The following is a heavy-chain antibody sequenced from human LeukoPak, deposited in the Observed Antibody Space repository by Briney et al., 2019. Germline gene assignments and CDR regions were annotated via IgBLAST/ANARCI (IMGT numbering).Heavy chain of an antibody. CDR3: ARTWQQLFYY. D-gene: IGHD6-13*01. CDR1: GFTFSSYA. J-gene: IGHJ4*02. Sequence: GSLRLSCAASGFTFSSYAVHWVRQAPGKGLEWVAVISYDGSNKYYADSVKGRFTISRDNSKNTLYLQMNSLRAEDTAVYYCARTWQQLFYYWGQGTLVTVSS. V-gene: IGHV3-30-3*01. CDR2: ISYDGSNK.